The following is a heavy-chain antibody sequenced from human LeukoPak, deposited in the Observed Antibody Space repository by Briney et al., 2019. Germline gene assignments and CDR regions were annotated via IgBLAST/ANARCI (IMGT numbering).Heavy chain of an antibody. J-gene: IGHJ3*02. CDR1: GGSISSYY. CDR2: IYSSGST. CDR3: ARHFRTGGRSTDAFDI. Sequence: SETLSLTCTVSGGSISSYYWSWIRQSPGKGLEWIGYIYSSGSTKYNPSLSGRVTISVDTSKNHFSLRLSSVTAPDTAVYYCARHFRTGGRSTDAFDIWGQGTMVTVSS. D-gene: IGHD2-15*01. V-gene: IGHV4-59*08.